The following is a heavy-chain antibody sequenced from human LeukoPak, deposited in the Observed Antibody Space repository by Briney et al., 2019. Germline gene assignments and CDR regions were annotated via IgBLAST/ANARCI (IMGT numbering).Heavy chain of an antibody. CDR3: AKDASSTGAVAAAGDY. Sequence: GRSLILSCAASGFTFDDDAMPSVRQAPGKGLEWDSGISWNSGSIGYEDSVKGRFTISRDNAKNALYLQMNSLRAEDTALYYCAKDASSTGAVAAAGDYWGQGTLVTVSS. J-gene: IGHJ4*02. V-gene: IGHV3-9*01. CDR2: ISWNSGSI. CDR1: GFTFDDDA. D-gene: IGHD6-19*01.